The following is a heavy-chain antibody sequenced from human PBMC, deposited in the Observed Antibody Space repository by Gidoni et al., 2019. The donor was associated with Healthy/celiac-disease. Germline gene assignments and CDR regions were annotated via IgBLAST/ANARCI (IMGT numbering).Heavy chain of an antibody. CDR1: GGTFSRYA. CDR2: ISPILGVA. D-gene: IGHD5-18*01. J-gene: IGHJ5*02. Sequence: QVQLVQSGAEVQKPGSSVKVSCKASGGTFSRYAIRWVRQAPGQGLEWMGRISPILGVANYAQKFQGRVTITADKSTSTAYMELSSLRSEDTAVYYCARDGGDTAEIPNWFDPWGQGTLVTVSS. V-gene: IGHV1-69*04. CDR3: ARDGGDTAEIPNWFDP.